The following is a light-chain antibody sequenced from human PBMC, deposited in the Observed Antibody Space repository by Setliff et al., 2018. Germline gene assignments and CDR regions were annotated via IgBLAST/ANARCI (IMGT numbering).Light chain of an antibody. CDR2: EVS. CDR3: SSYTSLSTRV. V-gene: IGLV2-14*01. Sequence: QSALTQPAYVSGSPGQSITISCTGTSSDVGDYKYVSWYQQLPGKAPKLIIFEVSNRPSGIPNRFSGSKSGNTASLSISGLQAEDEADYYCSSYTSLSTRVFGTGTKVTVL. J-gene: IGLJ1*01. CDR1: SSDVGDYKY.